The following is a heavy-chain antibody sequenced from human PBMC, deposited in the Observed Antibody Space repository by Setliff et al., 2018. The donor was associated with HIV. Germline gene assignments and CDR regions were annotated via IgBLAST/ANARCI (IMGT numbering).Heavy chain of an antibody. CDR1: GGSINTYY. D-gene: IGHD3-10*01. Sequence: PSETLSLTCTVSGGSINTYYWSWIRQPPGKGLEWIGYIYTSGSANYSPSLKSRVTISVDTSKNQFSLKLSSVTAADTAVYYCARVGSGDDYWGQGTLVTVSS. CDR3: ARVGSGDDY. CDR2: IYTSGSA. J-gene: IGHJ4*02. V-gene: IGHV4-4*09.